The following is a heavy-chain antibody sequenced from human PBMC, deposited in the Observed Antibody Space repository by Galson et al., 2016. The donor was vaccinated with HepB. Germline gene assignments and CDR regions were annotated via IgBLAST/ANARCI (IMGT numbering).Heavy chain of an antibody. D-gene: IGHD6-6*01. CDR1: GYTFTSYA. CDR3: ARHYSSTWPAGLIFDS. J-gene: IGHJ4*02. CDR2: IETSNGNT. Sequence: SVKVSCKASGYTFTSYAISWVRQAPAQALEYLGCIETSNGNTNYPQKFQDRVTLTTDTSTSTTYMELRSLISDDTAVYYCARHYSSTWPAGLIFDSWGPGTRVTVSS. V-gene: IGHV1-18*01.